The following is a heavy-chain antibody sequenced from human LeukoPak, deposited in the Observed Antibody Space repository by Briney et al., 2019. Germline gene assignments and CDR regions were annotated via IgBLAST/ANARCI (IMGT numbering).Heavy chain of an antibody. Sequence: SETLSLTCTVSGGSISSGDYYWSWLRQPPGKGLEWIGYIYYSGSTYYNPSLKSRVTISVDTSKNQFSLKLSSVTAADTAVYYCARAPLGDYYGSGSYVDYWGQGTLVTVSS. D-gene: IGHD3-10*01. CDR1: GGSISSGDYY. CDR3: ARAPLGDYYGSGSYVDY. CDR2: IYYSGST. V-gene: IGHV4-30-4*01. J-gene: IGHJ4*02.